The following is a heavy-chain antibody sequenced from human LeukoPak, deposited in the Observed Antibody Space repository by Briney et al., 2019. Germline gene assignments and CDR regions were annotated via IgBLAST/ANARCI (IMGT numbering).Heavy chain of an antibody. Sequence: GGSLRLSCGASGFTFSNYGMLWVRQAPGKGLDWVAFIRYDGNNKLYADSVKGRFTISRDNSKNTLYLHINSLRAEDTAVYYCVKDNPLDYWGQGTLVTVSS. D-gene: IGHD1-14*01. V-gene: IGHV3-30*02. CDR3: VKDNPLDY. J-gene: IGHJ4*02. CDR2: IRYDGNNK. CDR1: GFTFSNYG.